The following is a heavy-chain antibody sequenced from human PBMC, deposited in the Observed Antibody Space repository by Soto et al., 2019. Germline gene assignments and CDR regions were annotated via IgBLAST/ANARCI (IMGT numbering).Heavy chain of an antibody. CDR1: GGSFSGYY. Sequence: LSLTCAVYGGSFSGYYWSWIRQPPGKGLEWIGEINHSGSTNYNPSLKSRVTISVDTSKNQFSLKLSSVTAADTAVYYCAGGINCSSTSCYWGAYYYYYGMDVWGQGTTVTVSS. D-gene: IGHD2-2*01. J-gene: IGHJ6*02. V-gene: IGHV4-34*01. CDR3: AGGINCSSTSCYWGAYYYYYGMDV. CDR2: INHSGST.